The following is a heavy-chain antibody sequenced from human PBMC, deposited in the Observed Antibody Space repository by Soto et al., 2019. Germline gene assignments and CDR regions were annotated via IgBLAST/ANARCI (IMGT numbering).Heavy chain of an antibody. CDR1: GFTFSSYS. D-gene: IGHD6-13*01. CDR2: ISSSGSTI. V-gene: IGHV3-21*04. Sequence: GGSLRLSCAASGFTFSSYSMNWVRQAPGKGLEWVSSISSSGSTIYYADSVKGRFTISRDNAKNSLYLQMNSLRAEDTAVYYCARETASSSWYYFDYWGQGTLVTVSS. J-gene: IGHJ4*02. CDR3: ARETASSSWYYFDY.